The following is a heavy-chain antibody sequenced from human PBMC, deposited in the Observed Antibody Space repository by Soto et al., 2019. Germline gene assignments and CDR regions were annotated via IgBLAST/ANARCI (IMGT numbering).Heavy chain of an antibody. J-gene: IGHJ4*02. Sequence: GGSLRLSCAASGFTFSSYSMNWVRQAPGKGLEWVSSISSSSSYIYYADSVKGRFTISRDNAKNSLYLQMNSLRAEDTAVYYCASSPYDYIWGSYRYTVQSSDYWGQGTLVTVSS. V-gene: IGHV3-21*01. CDR2: ISSSSSYI. CDR3: ASSPYDYIWGSYRYTVQSSDY. CDR1: GFTFSSYS. D-gene: IGHD3-16*02.